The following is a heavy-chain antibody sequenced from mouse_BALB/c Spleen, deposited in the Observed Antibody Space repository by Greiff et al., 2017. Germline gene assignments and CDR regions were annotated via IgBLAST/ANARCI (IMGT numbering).Heavy chain of an antibody. V-gene: IGHV5-4*02. CDR1: GFTFSDYY. Sequence: DVQLVESGGGLVKPGGSLKLSCAASGFTFSDYYMYWVRQTPEKRLEWVATISRDNAKNNLYLQMSSLKSEDTAMYYCARTTIGTSFDYWGQGTTLTVSS. J-gene: IGHJ2*01. D-gene: IGHD2-14*01. CDR3: ARTTIGTSFDY.